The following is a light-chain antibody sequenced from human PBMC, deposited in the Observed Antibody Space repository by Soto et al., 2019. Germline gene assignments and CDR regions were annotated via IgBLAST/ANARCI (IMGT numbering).Light chain of an antibody. V-gene: IGKV3-20*01. CDR3: QQYGGSPT. Sequence: EIVLTQSPGTLSLSPGERATLSCRASQSVTSNYLAWYQQKPGQAPRLLIYGASSRATGIPDRFSGSGSRTDFTLTISRLEPEDFAVYYCQQYGGSPTFGQGTKLEIK. CDR1: QSVTSNY. J-gene: IGKJ2*01. CDR2: GAS.